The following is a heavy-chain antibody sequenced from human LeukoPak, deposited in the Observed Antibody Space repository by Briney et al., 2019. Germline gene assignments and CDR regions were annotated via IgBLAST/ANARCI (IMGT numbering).Heavy chain of an antibody. J-gene: IGHJ1*01. CDR3: ARQEIAAAGTYFQH. CDR2: IYHSGST. D-gene: IGHD6-13*01. Sequence: SETLSLTYAVSGYSISSGYYWGWIRQPPGKGLEWIGSIYHSGSTYYNPSLKSRVTISVDTSKNQFSLKLSSVTAADTAVYYCARQEIAAAGTYFQHWGQGTLVTVSS. V-gene: IGHV4-38-2*01. CDR1: GYSISSGYY.